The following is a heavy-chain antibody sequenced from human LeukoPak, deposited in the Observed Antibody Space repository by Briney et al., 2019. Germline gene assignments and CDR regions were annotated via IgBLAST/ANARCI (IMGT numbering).Heavy chain of an antibody. J-gene: IGHJ2*01. Sequence: GGSLRLSCAASGFTVSDNYMGWVRQPPGKGLEWVSVIYSGGNTFYPDSVRGRLTISRDDSKNTLYLQMNSLRAEDTAVYYCARAVTTGYFDLWGRGTLVTVSS. V-gene: IGHV3-66*01. CDR2: IYSGGNT. CDR1: GFTVSDNY. D-gene: IGHD4-11*01. CDR3: ARAVTTGYFDL.